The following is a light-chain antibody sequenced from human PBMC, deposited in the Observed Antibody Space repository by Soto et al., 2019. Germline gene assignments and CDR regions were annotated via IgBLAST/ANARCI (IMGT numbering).Light chain of an antibody. J-gene: IGLJ2*01. CDR2: TNS. Sequence: QSVLTQPPSASGTPGQRVTISCSGSRSNIGSNTVNWYQQLPGTAPKLLIYTNSQRPSGVPDRFSGSKSGTSASLAISGLQSEDEADYHCAAWDDSLNGVVFGGGTKLTVL. CDR1: RSNIGSNT. V-gene: IGLV1-44*01. CDR3: AAWDDSLNGVV.